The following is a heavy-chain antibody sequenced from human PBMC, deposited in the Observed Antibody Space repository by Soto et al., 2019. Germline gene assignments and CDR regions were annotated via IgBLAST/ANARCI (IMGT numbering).Heavy chain of an antibody. V-gene: IGHV3-23*01. CDR3: ARDIGFDYVN. D-gene: IGHD3-16*01. CDR1: GFTFSSYA. J-gene: IGHJ4*02. Sequence: PGGSLRLSCAASGFTFSSYAMSWVRQSPGKGLEWVSAISGSGGSTYYADSVKGRFTISRDSAGNALHLTMNYLSAEDTGVYFCARDIGFDYVNWGQGTLVTVPS. CDR2: ISGSGGST.